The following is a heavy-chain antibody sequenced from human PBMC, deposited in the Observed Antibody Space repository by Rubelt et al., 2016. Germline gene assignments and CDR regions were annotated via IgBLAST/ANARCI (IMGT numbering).Heavy chain of an antibody. Sequence: QVQLVESGGGVVQPGGSLRLSCAASGFTFSNYGMHWVRQAPGRGLAWVAFIRYDGSNQYYADSVKGRFTISRDYSKNTLYLEMDSRRDEDTAVYYCARDGQWLVPDYWGQGTLVTVSS. V-gene: IGHV3-30*02. J-gene: IGHJ4*02. CDR3: ARDGQWLVPDY. CDR1: GFTFSNYG. D-gene: IGHD6-19*01. CDR2: IRYDGSNQ.